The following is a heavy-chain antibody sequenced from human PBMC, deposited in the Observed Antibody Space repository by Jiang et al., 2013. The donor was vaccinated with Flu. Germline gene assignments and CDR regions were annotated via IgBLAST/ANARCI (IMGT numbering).Heavy chain of an antibody. D-gene: IGHD6-25*01. J-gene: IGHJ3*02. V-gene: IGHV4-59*01. CDR3: AGGPGATTDAFDI. Sequence: GPGLVKPSETLSLTCTVSGGSISSYYWSWIRQPPGKGLEWIGYIYYSGSTNYNPSLKSRVTISVDTSKNQFSLKLSSVTAADTAVYYCAGGPGATTDAFDIWGQGTMATVSS. CDR2: IYYSGST. CDR1: GGSISSYY.